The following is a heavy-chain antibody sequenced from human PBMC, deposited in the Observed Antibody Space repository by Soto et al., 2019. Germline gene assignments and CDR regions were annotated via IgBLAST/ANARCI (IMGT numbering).Heavy chain of an antibody. J-gene: IGHJ4*02. V-gene: IGHV1-69*06. CDR2: IIPIFGTA. Sequence: SVKVSCKASGGTFSSYAISWVRQAPGQGLEWMGGIIPIFGTANYAQKFQGRVTITADKSMSTAYMELSSLRSEDTAVYYCARGVYDSSGYYYAYYFDYCRQGTLVTVSS. D-gene: IGHD3-22*01. CDR3: ARGVYDSSGYYYAYYFDY. CDR1: GGTFSSYA.